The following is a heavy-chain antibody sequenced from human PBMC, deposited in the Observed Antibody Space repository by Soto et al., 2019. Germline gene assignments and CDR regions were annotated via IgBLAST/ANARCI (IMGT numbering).Heavy chain of an antibody. Sequence: ASVKVSCKASGYTFTSYAMHWVRQAPGQRLEWMGWISAGNGNTKYSQKFQGRVTITRDTSASTAYMELSSLRSEDTAVYYCARAGYSSSWYVIDYWGQGTLVTVS. CDR3: ARAGYSSSWYVIDY. CDR1: GYTFTSYA. J-gene: IGHJ4*02. V-gene: IGHV1-3*01. D-gene: IGHD6-13*01. CDR2: ISAGNGNT.